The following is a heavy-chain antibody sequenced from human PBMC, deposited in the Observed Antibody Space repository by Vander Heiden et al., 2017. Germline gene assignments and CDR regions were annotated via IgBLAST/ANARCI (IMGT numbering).Heavy chain of an antibody. Sequence: EVQLVESGGGLVQPGGSLSLSCAASGFTFSSYSMNWVRQAPGKGLEWVSYISSSSSTIYYADSVKGRFTISRDNAKNSLYLQMNSLRDEDTAVYYCARTLQGFANYYYGMDVWGQGTTVTVSS. J-gene: IGHJ6*02. CDR2: ISSSSSTI. CDR1: GFTFSSYS. CDR3: ARTLQGFANYYYGMDV. D-gene: IGHD3-10*01. V-gene: IGHV3-48*02.